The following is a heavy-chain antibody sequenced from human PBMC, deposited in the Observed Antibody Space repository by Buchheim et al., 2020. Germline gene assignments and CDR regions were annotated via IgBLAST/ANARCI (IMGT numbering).Heavy chain of an antibody. J-gene: IGHJ5*02. CDR1: GGSISSYY. CDR3: ARQGERYREWFDP. D-gene: IGHD1-26*01. CDR2: IYYSGST. Sequence: QVQLQESGPGLVKPSETLSLTCTVSGGSISSYYWSWIRQPPGKGLEWIGYIYYSGSTNYNPSLKSRVTISVDTSKNQFSLKLSSVTAADTAVYYCARQGERYREWFDPWGQGTL. V-gene: IGHV4-59*08.